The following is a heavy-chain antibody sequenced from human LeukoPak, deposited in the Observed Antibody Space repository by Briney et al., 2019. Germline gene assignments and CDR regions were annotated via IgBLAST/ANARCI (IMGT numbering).Heavy chain of an antibody. V-gene: IGHV3-15*01. D-gene: IGHD3-10*01. J-gene: IGHJ4*02. CDR1: GFTFSDAC. Sequence: GGSLRLSCAASGFTFSDACMSWVRQAPGKGLEWLGRIKSKNDGGTTHYAAPVKGRLSISRDDSKNSLYLEMSGLKADDTAVYYCTAGTMVRGEILLGDSLWGQGTLVTVFS. CDR3: TAGTMVRGEILLGDSL. CDR2: IKSKNDGGTT.